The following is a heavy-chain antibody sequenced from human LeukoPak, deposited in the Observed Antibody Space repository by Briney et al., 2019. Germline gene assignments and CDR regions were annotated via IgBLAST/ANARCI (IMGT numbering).Heavy chain of an antibody. CDR2: IYYSGST. D-gene: IGHD3-3*01. CDR3: ARNDFWSGSSYYYYYYMDV. V-gene: IGHV4-59*01. Sequence: SETLSLTCTVSGGSISSYYWSWIRQPPGKGLEWIGYIYYSGSTNYNPSLKSRVTISVDTSKNQFSLKLNSVTAADTAVYYCARNDFWSGSSYYYYYYMDVWGKGTTVTVSS. J-gene: IGHJ6*03. CDR1: GGSISSYY.